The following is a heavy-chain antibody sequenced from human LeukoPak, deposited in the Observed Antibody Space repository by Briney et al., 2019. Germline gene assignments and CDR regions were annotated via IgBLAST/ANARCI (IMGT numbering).Heavy chain of an antibody. CDR1: GYTFTSYY. J-gene: IGHJ4*02. CDR3: ARGGPDTTRDFRYFDY. V-gene: IGHV1-46*01. CDR2: INPGGGST. Sequence: GASVKVSCKASGYTFTSYYMHWVRQAPGQGLEWMGIINPGGGSTSYAQKFQGRVTMTRDTSTSTVYMELSSLRSEDTAVYYCARGGPDTTRDFRYFDYWGQGTLVTVSS. D-gene: IGHD1-14*01.